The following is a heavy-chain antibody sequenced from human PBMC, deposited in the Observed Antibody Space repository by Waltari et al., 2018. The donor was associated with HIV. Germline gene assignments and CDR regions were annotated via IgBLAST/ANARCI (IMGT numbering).Heavy chain of an antibody. J-gene: IGHJ4*02. CDR1: GYIFTTYS. Sequence: QVHLVQSGSELKKPGASVKISCKASGYIFTTYSINWVRQAPGQGLEWMGWINTNTGTPTYAQGFTGRFVFSLDTSVSTAYLQINSLKAADTAVYYCTRNNKGPVDYWGQGTPVTVSS. CDR3: TRNNKGPVDY. CDR2: INTNTGTP. D-gene: IGHD1-1*01. V-gene: IGHV7-4-1*02.